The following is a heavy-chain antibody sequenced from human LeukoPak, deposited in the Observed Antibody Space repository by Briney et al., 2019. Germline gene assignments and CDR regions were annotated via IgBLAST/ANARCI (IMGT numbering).Heavy chain of an antibody. V-gene: IGHV3-11*01. CDR1: GFTFRDYF. CDR2: TNTAGNTI. D-gene: IGHD3-22*01. Sequence: PGGSLRLSCAASGFTFRDYFMSWIRQARGKGLEWVAYTNTAGNTIYYAVSMKGRFTISRDNAKNSLYLQMNTLRAEDTAVYYCARATYYSSAVDAFDIWGQGTMVTVSP. J-gene: IGHJ3*02. CDR3: ARATYYSSAVDAFDI.